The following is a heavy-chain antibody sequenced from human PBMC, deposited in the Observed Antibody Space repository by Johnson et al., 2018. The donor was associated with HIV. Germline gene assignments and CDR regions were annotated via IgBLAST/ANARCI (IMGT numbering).Heavy chain of an antibody. CDR2: ISYDGSNK. J-gene: IGHJ3*02. CDR3: TRRSPSDAFDI. Sequence: QVQLVESGGGVVQPGRSLRLSCAASGFTFSSYGMHWVRQAPGKGLEWVAVISYDGSNKYYADSVKGRFTISRDNSKNTGWLQLNSLRAEDPAVYYCTRRSPSDAFDIWGQGTMVTVSS. CDR1: GFTFSSYG. V-gene: IGHV3-30*03.